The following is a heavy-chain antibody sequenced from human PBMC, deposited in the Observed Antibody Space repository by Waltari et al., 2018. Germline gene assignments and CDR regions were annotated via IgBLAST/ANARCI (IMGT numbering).Heavy chain of an antibody. J-gene: IGHJ3*01. Sequence: QLQLQESGPGLVKPSETLSLTCSVSGASITRTKHYRGWIRQPPGQGLEGIATISYNGATYSSPSLRGRVTVSRDTSMNYVSLKLGSVTAADTAVYYCATYIGASVGTAAFDVWGQGTMVTVSS. CDR1: GASITRTKHY. CDR3: ATYIGASVGTAAFDV. CDR2: ISYNGAT. D-gene: IGHD5-12*01. V-gene: IGHV4-39*02.